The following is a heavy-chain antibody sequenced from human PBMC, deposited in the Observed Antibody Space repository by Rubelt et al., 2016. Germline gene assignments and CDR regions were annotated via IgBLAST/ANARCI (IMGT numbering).Heavy chain of an antibody. Sequence: GFTFSSYAMHWVRQAPGKGLEWVALISDDGSKRDSVMGRFTISRDNSKNTLYLEMKSLKPEDTAVYYCAKVYYGTSGYYRYYFDYWGQGTLVTVSS. CDR2: ISDDGSKR. CDR1: GFTFSSYA. J-gene: IGHJ4*02. D-gene: IGHD3-22*01. V-gene: IGHV3-30*04. CDR3: AKVYYGTSGYYRYYFDY.